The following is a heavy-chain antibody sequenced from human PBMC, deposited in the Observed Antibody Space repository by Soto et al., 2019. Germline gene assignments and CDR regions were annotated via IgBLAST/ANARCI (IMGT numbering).Heavy chain of an antibody. J-gene: IGHJ3*01. Sequence: RGSLRLSCAASGLTVSGKKYIAWVRQAPGKGLEWVSGVYDVDGTYYADSVKGRFTISRDTSKTIVFLEMNDLRPDDTAVYYCASWLQREHAYDVWGLGTTVTVSS. V-gene: IGHV3-53*01. CDR3: ASWLQREHAYDV. CDR2: VYDVDGT. CDR1: GLTVSGKKY. D-gene: IGHD1-1*01.